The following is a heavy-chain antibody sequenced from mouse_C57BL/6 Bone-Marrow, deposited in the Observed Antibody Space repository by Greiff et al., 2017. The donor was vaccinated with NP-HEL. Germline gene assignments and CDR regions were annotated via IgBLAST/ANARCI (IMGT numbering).Heavy chain of an antibody. CDR2: IRLKSDNYAT. Sequence: EVKVEESGGGLVQPGGSMKLSCVASGFTFSNYWMNWVRQSPEKGLEWVAQIRLKSDNYATHYAESVKGRFTISRDDSKSSVYLQMNNLRAEDTGIYYCTGLYDYDDGGYFDYWGQGTTLTVSS. D-gene: IGHD2-4*01. V-gene: IGHV6-3*01. CDR3: TGLYDYDDGGYFDY. J-gene: IGHJ2*01. CDR1: GFTFSNYW.